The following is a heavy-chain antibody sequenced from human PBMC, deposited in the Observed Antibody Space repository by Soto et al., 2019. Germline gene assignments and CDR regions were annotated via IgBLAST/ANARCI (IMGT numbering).Heavy chain of an antibody. CDR1: GGTFSSYA. D-gene: IGHD3-22*01. CDR2: IIPIFGIA. CDR3: AMEANYYDSSGYFARWFDP. Sequence: VASVKVSCKASGGTFSSYAISWVRQAPGQGLEWMGGIIPIFGIANYAQKFQGRVTITADESTSTAYMELSSLRSEDTAVCYCAMEANYYDSSGYFARWFDPWGQGTLVTVSS. V-gene: IGHV1-69*13. J-gene: IGHJ5*02.